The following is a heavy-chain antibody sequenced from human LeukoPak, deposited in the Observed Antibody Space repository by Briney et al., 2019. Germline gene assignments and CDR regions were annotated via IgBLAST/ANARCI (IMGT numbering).Heavy chain of an antibody. D-gene: IGHD3-10*01. CDR1: GFTFSSYE. CDR2: ISSSGSTI. Sequence: GGSLRLSCAASGFTFSSYEMNWVRQAPGKGLEWVSYISSSGSTIYYADSVKGRFTISRDNSKNTLYLQMNSLRAEDTAVYYCAEDLGWYGSGSYFDYWGQGTLVTVSS. V-gene: IGHV3-48*03. J-gene: IGHJ4*02. CDR3: AEDLGWYGSGSYFDY.